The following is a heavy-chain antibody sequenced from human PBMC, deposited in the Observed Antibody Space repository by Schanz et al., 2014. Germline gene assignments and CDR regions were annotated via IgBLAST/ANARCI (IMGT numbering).Heavy chain of an antibody. CDR1: GYTLKDHA. CDR3: ARDLIAAAESWFDP. CDR2: INPANGNT. D-gene: IGHD6-13*01. J-gene: IGHJ5*02. V-gene: IGHV1-3*01. Sequence: QVQLVQSGPEVKKPGASVKASCQAPGYTLKDHATHWVRQAPGQSLEWLGWINPANGNTHYSPRLNGRVSISSDTAASTVYLHFSSLKSDDTAVYYCARDLIAAAESWFDPWGQGPPITASS.